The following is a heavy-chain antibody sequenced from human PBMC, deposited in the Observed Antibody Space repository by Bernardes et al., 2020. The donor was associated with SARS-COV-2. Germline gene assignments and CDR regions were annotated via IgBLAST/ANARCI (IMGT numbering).Heavy chain of an antibody. CDR3: ARDDAPVPAAIGDY. V-gene: IGHV3-30*04. CDR2: ISYDGSNK. Sequence: SLRLSCAASGFTFSSYAMHWVRQAPGKGLEWVAVISYDGSNKYYADSVKGRFTISRDNSKNTLYLQMNSLRAEDTAVYYCARDDAPVPAAIGDYWGQGTLVTVSS. J-gene: IGHJ4*02. D-gene: IGHD2-2*01. CDR1: GFTFSSYA.